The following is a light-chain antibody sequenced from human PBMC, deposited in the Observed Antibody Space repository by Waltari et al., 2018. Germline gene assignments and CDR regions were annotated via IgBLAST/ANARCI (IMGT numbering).Light chain of an antibody. CDR2: GAS. V-gene: IGKV3-15*01. Sequence: EIVITQSPATLSVSPGERATLSCRASETVSSNLAWYQQKPGQAPRLLIYGASTRATGIPARFSGSGSGTEFTLTISSLQSEDFAVYYCQQYNNWPWGFGQGTKVEIK. CDR3: QQYNNWPWG. CDR1: ETVSSN. J-gene: IGKJ1*01.